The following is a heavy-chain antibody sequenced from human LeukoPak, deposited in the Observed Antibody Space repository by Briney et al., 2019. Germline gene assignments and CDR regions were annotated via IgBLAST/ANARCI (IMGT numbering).Heavy chain of an antibody. CDR3: ARDQDGEDYGNAFNI. Sequence: SETLSLTCTVSGTSISSGAYSWSWVRQHPGKGLEWIAYIYYSGNTYYNPSLKRRVTISVDTSKNQFSLKLNSVTAADTAVYSCARDQDGEDYGNAFNIWGQGTLVTVFS. CDR1: GTSISSGAYS. J-gene: IGHJ3*02. CDR2: IYYSGNT. D-gene: IGHD4-17*01. V-gene: IGHV4-31*03.